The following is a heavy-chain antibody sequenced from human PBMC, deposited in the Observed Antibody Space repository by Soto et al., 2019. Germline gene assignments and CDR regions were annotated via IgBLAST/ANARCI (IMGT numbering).Heavy chain of an antibody. D-gene: IGHD2-8*01. CDR3: VRDRPNSNLDF. Sequence: QVQLVQSGAEVKKPGASVKVSCTASGYSVLSYGLSWVRQAPGQGLEWMGYINTETGNTFYAQRLQGRGTMNTNTSTNTAYMELRRLTSDDTAVYFCVRDRPNSNLDFWGQGTLITISS. V-gene: IGHV1-18*01. CDR2: INTETGNT. J-gene: IGHJ4*02. CDR1: GYSVLSYG.